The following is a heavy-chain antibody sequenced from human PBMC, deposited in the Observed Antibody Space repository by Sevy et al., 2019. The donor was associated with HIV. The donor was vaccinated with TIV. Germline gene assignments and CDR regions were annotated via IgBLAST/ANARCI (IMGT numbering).Heavy chain of an antibody. J-gene: IGHJ4*02. D-gene: IGHD3-10*01. Sequence: GGSLRLSCAASGFTFSSYWMSWVRQAPGKGLEWVANIKEDGSEKYYVYSVKGRFTVSRDNAKNSLYLQMDSLRVEDTAVYYCATYGSGSPWIILDYWGQGTLVTVSS. V-gene: IGHV3-7*01. CDR1: GFTFSSYW. CDR3: ATYGSGSPWIILDY. CDR2: IKEDGSEK.